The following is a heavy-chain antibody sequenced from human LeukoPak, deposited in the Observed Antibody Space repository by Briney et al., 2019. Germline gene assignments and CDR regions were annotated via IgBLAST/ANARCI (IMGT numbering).Heavy chain of an antibody. CDR2: IYYSGGT. CDR1: GGSISSYY. J-gene: IGHJ5*02. D-gene: IGHD3-22*01. CDR3: AKQGYYDSSGYFDP. V-gene: IGHV4-59*08. Sequence: PSETLSPTCTVSGGSISSYYWSWIRQPPGKGLEWIGYIYYSGGTNYNPSLKSRVTISVDTSKNQFSLRLTSVTAADTAVYYCAKQGYYDSSGYFDPWGQGTLVTVSS.